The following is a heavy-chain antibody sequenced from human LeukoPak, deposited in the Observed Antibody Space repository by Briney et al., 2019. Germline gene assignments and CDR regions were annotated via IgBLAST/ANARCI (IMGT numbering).Heavy chain of an antibody. V-gene: IGHV3-7*01. Sequence: GGSLRLSCAASGFTFSSYSMNWVRQAPGNGLEWVANIKQDGSEKYYVDFVKGRFTISRDNAKNSLYLQMNSLRAEDTAVYYCARDRTTPAAYIFDYWGQGTLVTVSS. D-gene: IGHD6-13*01. CDR2: IKQDGSEK. CDR1: GFTFSSYS. J-gene: IGHJ4*02. CDR3: ARDRTTPAAYIFDY.